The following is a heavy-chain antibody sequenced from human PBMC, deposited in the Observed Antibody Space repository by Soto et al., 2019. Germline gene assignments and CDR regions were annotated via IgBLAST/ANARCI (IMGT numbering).Heavy chain of an antibody. CDR2: IKSKSDGETA. V-gene: IGHV3-15*01. CDR3: AITAMINRDSSTSFDY. J-gene: IGHJ4*02. Sequence: PGGSLRLSCAASGLTFSNVWMTWVRQAPGKGLEWVGRIKSKSDGETADVAAPVKARFTISRDDSKNTVFLEMNSLKNEDTALYYCAITAMINRDSSTSFDYWGRGTQVTVSS. CDR1: GLTFSNVW. D-gene: IGHD5-18*01.